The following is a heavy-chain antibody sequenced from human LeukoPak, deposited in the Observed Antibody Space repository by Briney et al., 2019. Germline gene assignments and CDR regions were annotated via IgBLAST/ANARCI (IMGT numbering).Heavy chain of an antibody. Sequence: SETLSLTCTVSGXSISVYYWSWIRQPPGKGLEWIGYIDYSGSTNYNPSLKSRVTTSVDTSKNQFSLKLSSVTAADTAVYYCARVGGYSSGWYDYWGQGTLVTVSS. CDR1: GXSISVYY. D-gene: IGHD6-19*01. CDR2: IDYSGST. V-gene: IGHV4-59*08. CDR3: ARVGGYSSGWYDY. J-gene: IGHJ4*02.